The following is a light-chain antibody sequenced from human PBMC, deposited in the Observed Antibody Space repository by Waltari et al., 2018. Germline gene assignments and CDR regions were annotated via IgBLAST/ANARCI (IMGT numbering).Light chain of an antibody. Sequence: DIQMTQSPSSVSASVGDGVTINCRASQRISNWLAWYQQKPGKAPNLLIYAASSLQSGVPPRFSGSGSGTDFTLTISSLQPEDFATYYCQQGNSFPHTFGGGTKVELK. CDR3: QQGNSFPHT. CDR2: AAS. V-gene: IGKV1-12*01. J-gene: IGKJ4*01. CDR1: QRISNW.